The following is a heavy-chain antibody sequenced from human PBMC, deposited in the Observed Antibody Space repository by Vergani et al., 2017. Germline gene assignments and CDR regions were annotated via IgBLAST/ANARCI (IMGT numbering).Heavy chain of an antibody. D-gene: IGHD6-6*01. CDR3: ARGAEYSSSSDYFDY. Sequence: QVQLQESGPGLVKPSETLSLTCTVSGGSISSYYWSWIRQPPGKGLEWIGYIYTSGSTYYNPSLKSRVTISVDTSKNQFSLKLSSVTAADTAVYYCARGAEYSSSSDYFDYWGQGTLVTVSS. J-gene: IGHJ4*02. CDR2: IYTSGST. V-gene: IGHV4-4*09. CDR1: GGSISSYY.